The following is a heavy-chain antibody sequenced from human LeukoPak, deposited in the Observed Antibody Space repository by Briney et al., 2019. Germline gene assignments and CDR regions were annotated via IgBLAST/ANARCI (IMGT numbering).Heavy chain of an antibody. CDR2: INAGNGNT. V-gene: IGHV1-3*01. D-gene: IGHD3-3*01. CDR1: GYTFTSYA. J-gene: IGHJ4*02. CDR3: ARGGRLRFLEWLLYPDDY. Sequence: ASVTVSCKASGYTFTSYAMHWVRQAPGQRLEWMGWINAGNGNTKYSQKFQGRVTITGDTSASTAYMELSSLRSEDTAVYYCARGGRLRFLEWLLYPDDYWGQGTLVTVSS.